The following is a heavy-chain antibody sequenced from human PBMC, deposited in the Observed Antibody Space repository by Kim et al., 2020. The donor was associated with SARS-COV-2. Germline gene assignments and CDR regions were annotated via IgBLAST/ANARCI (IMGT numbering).Heavy chain of an antibody. CDR2: IYYSGST. V-gene: IGHV4-31*03. D-gene: IGHD5-18*01. CDR1: GGSISSGGYY. Sequence: SETLSLTCTVSGGSISSGGYYWSWIRQHPGKGLEWIGYIYYSGSTYYNPSLKSRVTISVDTSKNQFSLKLSSVTAADTAVYYCAREARGYSYGCWFDPWGQGTLVTVSS. CDR3: AREARGYSYGCWFDP. J-gene: IGHJ5*02.